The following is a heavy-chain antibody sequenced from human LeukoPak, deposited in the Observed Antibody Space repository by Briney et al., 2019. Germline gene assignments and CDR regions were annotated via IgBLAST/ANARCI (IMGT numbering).Heavy chain of an antibody. D-gene: IGHD1-26*01. Sequence: SETLSLTCTVSGGSISSYYWSWIRQPPGKGLEWIGYIYYSGSTNYNPSLKSRVTISVDTSKNQFSLKLSSVTAADTAVYYCARHYSVGVYYFDYWGQGTLVTVSS. CDR3: ARHYSVGVYYFDY. V-gene: IGHV4-59*08. CDR1: GGSISSYY. CDR2: IYYSGST. J-gene: IGHJ4*02.